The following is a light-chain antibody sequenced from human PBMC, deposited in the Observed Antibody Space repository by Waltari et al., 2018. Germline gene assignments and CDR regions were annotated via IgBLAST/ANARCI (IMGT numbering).Light chain of an antibody. V-gene: IGKV2-29*02. CDR3: MQGKDLPLT. CDR1: HSLVHSDGMTC. Sequence: DIVMTQTPLSLPVTLGQPASISCKSSHSLVHSDGMTCLNWFQQRSGQSPQLLIYEVSSRDPGVPERFSGSGSGTDFTLKISRVEAEDVGIYYCMQGKDLPLTFGGGTKVEIK. J-gene: IGKJ4*01. CDR2: EVS.